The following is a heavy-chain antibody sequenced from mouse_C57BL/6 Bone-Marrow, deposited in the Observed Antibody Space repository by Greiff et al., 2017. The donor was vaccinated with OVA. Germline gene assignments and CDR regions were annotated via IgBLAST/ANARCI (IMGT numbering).Heavy chain of an antibody. D-gene: IGHD1-1*01. CDR3: ARGPGGSSLYYAMDY. V-gene: IGHV14-2*01. Sequence: EVKLMESGAELVKPGASVKLSCTASGFNIKDYYMHWVKQRTEQGLEWIGRIDPEDGETKYAPKFQGKATITADTSSNTAYLQLSSLTSEDTAVYYCARGPGGSSLYYAMDYWGQGTSVTVSS. CDR1: GFNIKDYY. J-gene: IGHJ4*01. CDR2: IDPEDGET.